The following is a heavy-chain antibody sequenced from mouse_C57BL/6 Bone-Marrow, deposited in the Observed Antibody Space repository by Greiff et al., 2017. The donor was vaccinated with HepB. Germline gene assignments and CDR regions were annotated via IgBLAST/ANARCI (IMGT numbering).Heavy chain of an antibody. D-gene: IGHD2-5*01. CDR3: ARGGIVTTRNYFDY. V-gene: IGHV1-55*01. CDR1: GYTFTSYW. Sequence: QVQLQQPGAELVKPGASVKMSCKASGYTFTSYWITWVKQRPGQGLEWIGDIYPGSGSTNYNEKFKSKATLTVDTSSSTAYMQLSSLTSEDSAVYYCARGGIVTTRNYFDYWGQGTTLTVSS. CDR2: IYPGSGST. J-gene: IGHJ2*01.